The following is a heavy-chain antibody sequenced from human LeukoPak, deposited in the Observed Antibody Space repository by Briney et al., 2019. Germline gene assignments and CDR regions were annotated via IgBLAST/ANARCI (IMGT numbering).Heavy chain of an antibody. D-gene: IGHD6-13*01. Sequence: GGSLRLSCAASGFTFDDYGMSWVRQAPGKGLEWLSGINWNGGSTGYADSVKGRFTISRDNAKNSLYLQMNSLRAEDTALYYCARGKSSSWSYYYYYMDVWGKGTTVTVSS. CDR2: INWNGGST. V-gene: IGHV3-20*04. CDR1: GFTFDDYG. J-gene: IGHJ6*03. CDR3: ARGKSSSWSYYYYYMDV.